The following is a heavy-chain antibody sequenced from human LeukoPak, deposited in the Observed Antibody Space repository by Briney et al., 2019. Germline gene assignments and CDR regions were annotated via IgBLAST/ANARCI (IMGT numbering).Heavy chain of an antibody. CDR2: IYYSGST. D-gene: IGHD5-24*01. J-gene: IGHJ4*02. Sequence: SETLSLTCTVSGGSISSYYWSWIRQPPGKGLEWIGYIYYSGSTNYNPSLKSRVTISVDTSKNQFSLKLSSVTAADTAVYYCAADGYSSPFDYWGQGTLVTVSS. CDR3: AADGYSSPFDY. CDR1: GGSISSYY. V-gene: IGHV4-59*01.